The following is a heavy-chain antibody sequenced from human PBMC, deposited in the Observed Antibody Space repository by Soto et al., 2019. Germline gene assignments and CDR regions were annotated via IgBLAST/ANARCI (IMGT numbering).Heavy chain of an antibody. D-gene: IGHD6-19*01. CDR3: ENHRSSGWYIGSQNWFDP. CDR1: GFPFSIYA. V-gene: IGHV3-23*01. CDR2: ISGSGGST. J-gene: IGHJ5*02. Sequence: GGSLRLSCAASGFPFSIYAMSWVRQSPGKGLEWVSAISGSGGSTYYADSVKGRFTISRDNSKNTLYLQMNSLRAEETAVYYCENHRSSGWYIGSQNWFDPWGQGSVVTVSS.